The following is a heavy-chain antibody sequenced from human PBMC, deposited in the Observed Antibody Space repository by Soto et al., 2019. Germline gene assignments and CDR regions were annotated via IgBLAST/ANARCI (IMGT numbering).Heavy chain of an antibody. CDR2: IWYDGSNK. J-gene: IGHJ4*02. Sequence: GGSLRLSCAASGFTFSSYGMHWVRQALGKGLEWVAVIWYDGSNKYYADSVKGRFTISRDNSKNTLYLQMNSLRAEDTAVYYFTTSLLAVAWFDYWGQGPLVTVSS. V-gene: IGHV3-33*01. CDR3: TTSLLAVAWFDY. D-gene: IGHD6-19*01. CDR1: GFTFSSYG.